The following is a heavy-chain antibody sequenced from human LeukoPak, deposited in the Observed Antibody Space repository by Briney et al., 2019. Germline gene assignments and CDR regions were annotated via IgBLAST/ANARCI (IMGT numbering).Heavy chain of an antibody. CDR3: VTDRAYSSSWAPRGDY. CDR2: FDPEDGET. CDR1: GYTLTELS. V-gene: IGHV1-24*01. D-gene: IGHD6-13*01. Sequence: ASVKVSCKVSGYTLTELSMHWVRQAPGKGLEWMGGFDPEDGETIYVQKFQGRVTMTEDTSTDTAYMELSSLSSEDTAVYYCVTDRAYSSSWAPRGDYWGQGTLVSVSS. J-gene: IGHJ4*02.